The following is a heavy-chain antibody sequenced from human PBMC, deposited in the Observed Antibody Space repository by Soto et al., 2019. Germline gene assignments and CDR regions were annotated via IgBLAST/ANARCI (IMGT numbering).Heavy chain of an antibody. V-gene: IGHV4-59*01. Sequence: SGTLSLTCTVSGGSISSYYRSWIRQPPGKGLEWIGYIYYSGSTNYNPSLKSRVTISVDTSKNQFSLKLSSVTAADTAVYYCARLTGGDAFDIWGQGTMVTVSS. CDR3: ARLTGGDAFDI. D-gene: IGHD7-27*01. CDR2: IYYSGST. CDR1: GGSISSYY. J-gene: IGHJ3*02.